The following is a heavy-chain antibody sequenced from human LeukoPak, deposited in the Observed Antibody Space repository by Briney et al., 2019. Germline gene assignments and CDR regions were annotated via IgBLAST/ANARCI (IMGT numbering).Heavy chain of an antibody. V-gene: IGHV3-30-3*01. Sequence: GRSLRLSCAASGFTFSSYAMHWVRQAPGKGLEWVAVISYDGSNKYYADSVKGRFTISRDNSKNTLYLQMNSLRAEDTAVYYCARDLGDGYNPYYFDYWGQGTLVSVPS. J-gene: IGHJ4*02. CDR2: ISYDGSNK. CDR1: GFTFSSYA. D-gene: IGHD5-24*01. CDR3: ARDLGDGYNPYYFDY.